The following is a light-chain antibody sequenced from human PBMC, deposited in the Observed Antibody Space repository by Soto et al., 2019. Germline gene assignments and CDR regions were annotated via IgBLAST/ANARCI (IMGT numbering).Light chain of an antibody. CDR3: HPYNSSAYP. CDR2: DAS. Sequence: DIQMTQSPSTLSASVGDRVTITCRASQSISSWLAWYQQKPGKAPKLLIYDASSFESGVPSRVSGSESGTQLTLTISSLQPDHFAPSCYHPYNSSAYPFGQ. J-gene: IGKJ1*01. CDR1: QSISSW. V-gene: IGKV1-5*01.